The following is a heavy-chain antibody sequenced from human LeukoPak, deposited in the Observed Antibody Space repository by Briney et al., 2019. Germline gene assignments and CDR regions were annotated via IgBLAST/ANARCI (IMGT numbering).Heavy chain of an antibody. D-gene: IGHD3-22*01. J-gene: IGHJ3*02. CDR1: GYTFTSYG. CDR2: ISAYNGNT. V-gene: IGHV1-18*01. Sequence: ASVKVSCKASGYTFTSYGIFWVRQAPGQGLEWMGWISAYNGNTNYAQKLQGRVTMTTDTSTSTAYMELRSLRSDDTAVYYCARGGWWRYYDSSGSPLGYAFDIWGQGTMVTVSS. CDR3: ARGGWWRYYDSSGSPLGYAFDI.